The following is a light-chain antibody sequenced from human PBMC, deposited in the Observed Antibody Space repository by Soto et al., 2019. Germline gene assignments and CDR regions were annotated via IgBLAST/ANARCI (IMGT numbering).Light chain of an antibody. CDR1: QSISSD. Sequence: DIPMTQSPSSLSASVGDRVTITCRASQSISSDLNWYQQKPGKASNLLIYGASSLQSGVPSRFSGSGSGTDFTLTISSLQLEDFATYFCQQSYSTLSAFGQGTKVEIK. CDR3: QQSYSTLSA. V-gene: IGKV1-39*01. CDR2: GAS. J-gene: IGKJ1*01.